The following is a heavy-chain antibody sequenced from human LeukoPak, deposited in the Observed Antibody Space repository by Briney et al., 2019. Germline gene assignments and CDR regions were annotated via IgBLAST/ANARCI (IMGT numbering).Heavy chain of an antibody. CDR2: INGDVGST. CDR1: GFTFDDYG. CDR3: ARWNGAGYYYYSSMDV. J-gene: IGHJ6*03. Sequence: GRSRRLSCAAAGFTFDDYGMSWVRQAPGKGLEWVSGINGDVGSTGYADSVKGRFTISRDNAKNSLYLQMNSLRAEDTALYYCARWNGAGYYYYSSMDVWGKGTTVTVSS. V-gene: IGHV3-20*04. D-gene: IGHD1-1*01.